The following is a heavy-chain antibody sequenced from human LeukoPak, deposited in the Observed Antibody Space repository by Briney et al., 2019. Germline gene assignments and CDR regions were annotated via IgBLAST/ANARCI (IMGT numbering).Heavy chain of an antibody. D-gene: IGHD5-18*01. CDR3: ARVHVDTTVLFDY. CDR1: GGSITSYY. CDR2: ISNSGST. J-gene: IGHJ4*02. V-gene: IGHV4-59*01. Sequence: SETLSLTCTVSGGSITSYYWSWIRQPPGKGLEYIGHISNSGSTNYNPSLKSRVTISVATSKNQFSLKLTSVTAADTAVYYCARVHVDTTVLFDYWGQGTLVTVSS.